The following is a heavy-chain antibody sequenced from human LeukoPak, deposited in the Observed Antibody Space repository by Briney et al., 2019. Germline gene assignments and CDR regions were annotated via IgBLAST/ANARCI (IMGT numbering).Heavy chain of an antibody. V-gene: IGHV3-66*01. CDR2: IYSDGST. Sequence: GGSLRLSCAASGFTVSSNYMSWVRQAPGKGLEWVSIIYSDGSTYYADSVKGRFTISRDNSKNTLYLQMNSLRAEDTAVYYCARALGSGWYGEDYWGQGTLVTVSS. CDR3: ARALGSGWYGEDY. J-gene: IGHJ4*02. D-gene: IGHD6-19*01. CDR1: GFTVSSNY.